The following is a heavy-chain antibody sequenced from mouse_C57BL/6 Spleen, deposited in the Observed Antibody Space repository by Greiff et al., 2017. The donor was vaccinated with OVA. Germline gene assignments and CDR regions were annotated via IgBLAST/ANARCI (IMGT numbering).Heavy chain of an antibody. J-gene: IGHJ4*01. V-gene: IGHV1-72*01. CDR1: GYTFTGYS. CDR2: IDPNSGGT. CDR3: ARKNGSEVYALDY. Sequence: VQLQQSGAELVKPGASVKMSCKASGYTFTGYSMHWVKQRPGQGLEWIGSIDPNSGGTTYNEKFKGKATLTVDKSSSTAYMQLSSLTSEDSAVYYCARKNGSEVYALDYWGQGTTVTVSS.